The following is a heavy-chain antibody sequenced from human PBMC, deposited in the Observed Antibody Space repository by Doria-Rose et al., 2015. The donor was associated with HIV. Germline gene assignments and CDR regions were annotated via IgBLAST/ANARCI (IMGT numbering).Heavy chain of an antibody. CDR3: AKAPIIGPKYYFYMDV. CDR1: GFSFESYA. V-gene: IGHV3-9*01. J-gene: IGHJ6*03. D-gene: IGHD3-3*01. CDR2: ISWDSGAK. Sequence: EVQLLESGGGLVQPGRSLRLSCVGSGFSFESYAMHWVRLAPGKGLEWVAGISWDSGAKGNADSVEGRFTISRDNAKKSVYLEMRSLRPEDTAFYYCAKAPIIGPKYYFYMDVWGKGTLVTVSS.